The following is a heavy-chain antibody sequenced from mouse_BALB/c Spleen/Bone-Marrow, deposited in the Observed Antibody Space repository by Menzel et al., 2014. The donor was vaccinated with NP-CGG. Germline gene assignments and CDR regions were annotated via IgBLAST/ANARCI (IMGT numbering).Heavy chain of an antibody. Sequence: EVQLQQSGPELVKPGASVTVSCKASGYAFTSYNMYWVKQSHGKSLEWVGYIDPYSGGTNYNQKFKGKATLTVDKSSSTAYMQLNSLTSEDSAVYYCARNLGYGYFDYWGQGTTLTVSS. V-gene: IGHV1S135*01. J-gene: IGHJ2*01. CDR3: ARNLGYGYFDY. D-gene: IGHD3-1*01. CDR2: IDPYSGGT. CDR1: GYAFTSYN.